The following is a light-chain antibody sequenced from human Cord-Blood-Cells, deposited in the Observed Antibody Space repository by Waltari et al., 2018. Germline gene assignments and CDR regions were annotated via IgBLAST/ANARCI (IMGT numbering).Light chain of an antibody. CDR1: QSVLYLSNNQKY. CDR2: WAS. Sequence: DIVMTQSPDSLAVSLGERATINCKSSQSVLYLSNNQKYLAWYQQKPGQPPKLLIYWASTRESGVPDRFSGSGSGTDFTLTISSLQAEDVAVYYCQQYYSTPLTFGGGTKVEIK. V-gene: IGKV4-1*01. J-gene: IGKJ4*01. CDR3: QQYYSTPLT.